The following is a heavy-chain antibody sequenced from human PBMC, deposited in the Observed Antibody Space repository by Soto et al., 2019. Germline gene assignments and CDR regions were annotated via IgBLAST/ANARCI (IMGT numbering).Heavy chain of an antibody. CDR2: IYPGDSDT. Sequence: GESLKISCKGSGYSFTSYWIGWVRQMPGKGPERMGIIYPGDSDTRYSPSFQGQVTISADKSISTAYLQWSSLKASDTAMYYCARTRSSSWSDAFDIWGQGTMVTVSS. CDR3: ARTRSSSWSDAFDI. J-gene: IGHJ3*02. CDR1: GYSFTSYW. V-gene: IGHV5-51*01. D-gene: IGHD6-13*01.